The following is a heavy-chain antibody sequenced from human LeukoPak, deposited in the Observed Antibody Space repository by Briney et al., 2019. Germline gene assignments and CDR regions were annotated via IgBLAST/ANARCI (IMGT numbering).Heavy chain of an antibody. CDR1: GFTFSSYA. V-gene: IGHV3-30*01. Sequence: GRSLRLSCAVSGFTFSSYAMHWVCQAPGKGLEWVAVISYDGSNKHYADSLKGRFTISRDNSKTTVYLQMNSLKTDDTAVYYCARDPGHSGSYFDAFDIWGQGTMVTVSS. CDR2: ISYDGSNK. CDR3: ARDPGHSGSYFDAFDI. J-gene: IGHJ3*02. D-gene: IGHD1-26*01.